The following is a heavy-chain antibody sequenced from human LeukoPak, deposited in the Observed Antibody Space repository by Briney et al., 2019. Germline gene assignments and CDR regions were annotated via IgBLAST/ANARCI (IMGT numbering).Heavy chain of an antibody. CDR3: ARDAEQWPLYYYYYYMDV. D-gene: IGHD6-19*01. CDR2: ISYDGRNK. Sequence: GRSLRLSCAASGFTFSSYAMHWVRQAPGKGLEWVAVISYDGRNKYNADSVKGRFTISRDTSKNTLYLQMNSLRAEDTAVYYCARDAEQWPLYYYYYYMDVWGKGTTVTVSS. V-gene: IGHV3-30*04. CDR1: GFTFSSYA. J-gene: IGHJ6*03.